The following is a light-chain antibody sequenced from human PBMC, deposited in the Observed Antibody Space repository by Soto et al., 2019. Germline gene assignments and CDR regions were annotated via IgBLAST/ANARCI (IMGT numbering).Light chain of an antibody. CDR3: CSYAGSSTSFDV. CDR1: SSDVGSYNL. J-gene: IGLJ1*01. CDR2: EVS. Sequence: QSVLTQPASVSGSPGQSITISCTGTSSDVGSYNLVSWYQQHPGKAPKLMIYEVSKRPSGVSNRFSGSKSGNTASLTISGLQAEDEADYYCCSYAGSSTSFDVFGTGTKVTVL. V-gene: IGLV2-23*02.